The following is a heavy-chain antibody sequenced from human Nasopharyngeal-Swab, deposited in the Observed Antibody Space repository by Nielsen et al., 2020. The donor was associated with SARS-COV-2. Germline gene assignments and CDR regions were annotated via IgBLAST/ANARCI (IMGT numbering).Heavy chain of an antibody. D-gene: IGHD5-18*01. CDR2: IKTSGDTI. V-gene: IGHV3-11*01. CDR3: ARTPQLWSLYFDY. J-gene: IGHJ4*02. Sequence: WILQPPGKGLEWVSYIKTSGDTISYADSVKGRFTISRDNAKNSLYLQMDSLRAEDTAMYYCARTPQLWSLYFDYWGQGTLVTVSS.